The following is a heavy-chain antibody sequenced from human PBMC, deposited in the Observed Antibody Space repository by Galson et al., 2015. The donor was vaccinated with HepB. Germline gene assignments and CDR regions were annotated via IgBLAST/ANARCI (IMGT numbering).Heavy chain of an antibody. D-gene: IGHD3-3*01. CDR2: INHSGST. CDR3: ARAILRITGFWSGYWNWFDP. V-gene: IGHV4-34*01. CDR1: GGSFSGYY. J-gene: IGHJ5*02. Sequence: TLSLTCAVYGGSFSGYYWSWIRQPPGKGLERIGEINHSGSTNYNPSLKSRVTISVDTSKNQFSLKLSSVTAADTAVYYCARAILRITGFWSGYWNWFDPWGQGTLVTVSS.